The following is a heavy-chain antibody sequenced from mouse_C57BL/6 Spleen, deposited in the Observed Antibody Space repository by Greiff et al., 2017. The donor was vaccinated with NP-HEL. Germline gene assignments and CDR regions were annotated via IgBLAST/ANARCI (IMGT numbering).Heavy chain of an antibody. CDR1: GYTFTSYD. J-gene: IGHJ3*01. V-gene: IGHV1-85*01. Sequence: QVQLQQPGPELVKPGASVKLSCKASGYTFTSYDINWVKQRPGQGLEWIGWIYPRDGSTKYNEKFKGKATLTVDTSSSTAYMELHSLTSEDSAVYFCAREGDGYSFAYWGQGTLVTVSA. CDR3: AREGDGYSFAY. D-gene: IGHD2-3*01. CDR2: IYPRDGST.